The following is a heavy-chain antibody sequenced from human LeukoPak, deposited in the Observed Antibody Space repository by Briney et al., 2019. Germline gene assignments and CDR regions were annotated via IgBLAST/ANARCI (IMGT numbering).Heavy chain of an antibody. Sequence: PSGTLSLTCTVSGGSISSSSYYWGWIRQPPGKGLEWIGSIYYSGSTYYNPSLKSRVTISVDTSKNQFSLKLSSVTAADTAVYYCATEYYDILTGYHDAFDIWGQGTMVTVSS. D-gene: IGHD3-9*01. CDR1: GGSISSSSYY. CDR3: ATEYYDILTGYHDAFDI. J-gene: IGHJ3*02. CDR2: IYYSGST. V-gene: IGHV4-39*01.